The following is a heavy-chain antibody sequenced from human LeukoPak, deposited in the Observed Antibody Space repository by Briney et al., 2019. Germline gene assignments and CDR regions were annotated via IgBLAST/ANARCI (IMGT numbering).Heavy chain of an antibody. CDR2: IYYSGST. V-gene: IGHV4-31*03. Sequence: SETLSLTCTVSGGSISSGGYYWSWIRQHPGKGLEWIGYIYYSGSTYYNPSLKSRVTISVDTSKNQFSLKLSSVTAADTAVYYCARRKGIAARLDYWGQGTLVTVSS. J-gene: IGHJ4*02. CDR3: ARRKGIAARLDY. D-gene: IGHD6-6*01. CDR1: GGSISSGGYY.